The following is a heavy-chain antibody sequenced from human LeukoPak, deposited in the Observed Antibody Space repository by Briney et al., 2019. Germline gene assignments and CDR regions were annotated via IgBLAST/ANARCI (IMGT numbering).Heavy chain of an antibody. CDR3: AGAGYSYGTGYYFDY. Sequence: SETLSLTCTVSGGSISTYYWSWIRLPPGKGLEWIGYIYYTGATYYNPSLKSRVTISLDTSKNHFSLKLSSVTAADAAVYYCAGAGYSYGTGYYFDYWGQGALVTVSS. D-gene: IGHD5-18*01. J-gene: IGHJ4*02. CDR2: IYYTGAT. V-gene: IGHV4-59*01. CDR1: GGSISTYY.